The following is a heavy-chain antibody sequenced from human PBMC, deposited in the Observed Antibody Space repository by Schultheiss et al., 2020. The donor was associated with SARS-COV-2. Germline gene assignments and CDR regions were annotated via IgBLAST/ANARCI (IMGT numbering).Heavy chain of an antibody. CDR3: ARDFGIAAAGTDYYYGMDV. J-gene: IGHJ6*02. CDR1: VGSFSGYY. D-gene: IGHD6-13*01. Sequence: SQTLSLSCAVYVGSFSGYYWSWIRQPPGRGLEWIGEINHSGSTNYSPSLKSRVTISVDTSKNQFSLKLSSVTAADTAVYYCARDFGIAAAGTDYYYGMDVWGQGTTVTVSS. V-gene: IGHV4-34*01. CDR2: INHSGST.